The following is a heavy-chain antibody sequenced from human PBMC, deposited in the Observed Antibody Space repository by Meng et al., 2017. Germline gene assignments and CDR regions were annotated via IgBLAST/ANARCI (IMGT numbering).Heavy chain of an antibody. Sequence: EVQQVESGGALVRPGGSLRLSCVASGLRFTDAWMSWVCQAPGKGLEWVGRIKRNRDGGTIDYAARVKGRFTISRDDSKNTLYLQMDSLITEDTAVYFCATGAAAADHWGQGTLVTVSS. CDR3: ATGAAAADH. J-gene: IGHJ4*02. CDR2: IKRNRDGGTI. D-gene: IGHD6-13*01. CDR1: GLRFTDAW. V-gene: IGHV3-15*02.